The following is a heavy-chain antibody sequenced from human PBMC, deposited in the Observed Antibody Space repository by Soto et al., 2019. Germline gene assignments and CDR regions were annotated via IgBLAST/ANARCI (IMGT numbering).Heavy chain of an antibody. D-gene: IGHD5-18*01. J-gene: IGHJ3*01. V-gene: IGHV3-9*01. CDR2: VSWNSGSI. CDR1: GFTFDDYA. CDR3: AKDLEVNTAMVFAFDL. Sequence: PGGSLRLSCAASGFTFDDYAMHWVREAPGKGLEGVSGVSWNSGSIGYADSVKSRFTISRDNAKNSLYLQMNSLRAEDTALYYCAKDLEVNTAMVFAFDLCGQGTMVTVSS.